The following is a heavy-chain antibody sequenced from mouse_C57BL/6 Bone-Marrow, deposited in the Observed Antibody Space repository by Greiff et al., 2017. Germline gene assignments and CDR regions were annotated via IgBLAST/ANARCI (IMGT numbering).Heavy chain of an antibody. D-gene: IGHD2-3*01. J-gene: IGHJ2*01. Sequence: VQLQQSGAELVRPGASVKLSCTASGFNIKDDYMHWVKPRPEQGLEWIGWIDPENGDTEYASTFPGKATLTADTSSHTAYLQLSSLTSEDTAIYYCTTSDGYYYFDYWGQGTTLTVSS. CDR1: GFNIKDDY. V-gene: IGHV14-4*01. CDR2: IDPENGDT. CDR3: TTSDGYYYFDY.